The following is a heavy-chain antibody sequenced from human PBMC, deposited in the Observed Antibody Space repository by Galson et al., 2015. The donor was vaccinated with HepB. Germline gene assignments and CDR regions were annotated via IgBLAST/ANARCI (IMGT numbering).Heavy chain of an antibody. J-gene: IGHJ1*01. CDR3: VKPPTTVPHAEYFQH. CDR2: ISSNGGST. CDR1: GFTFSSYA. Sequence: SLRLSCAASGFTFSSYAMHWVRQAPGKGLEYVSAISSNGGSTYYADSVKGRFTISRDNSKNTLYLQMSSLRAEDTAVYYCVKPPTTVPHAEYFQHWGQGTLVTVSS. D-gene: IGHD4-17*01. V-gene: IGHV3-64D*06.